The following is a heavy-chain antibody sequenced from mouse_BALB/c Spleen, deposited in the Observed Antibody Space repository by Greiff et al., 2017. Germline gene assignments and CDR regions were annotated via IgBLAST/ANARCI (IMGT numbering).Heavy chain of an antibody. CDR1: GFNIKDTY. Sequence: EVQLQQSGAELVKPGASVKLSCTASGFNIKDTYMHWVKQRPEQGLEWIGRIDPANGNTKYDPKFQGKATITADTSSNTAYLQLSSLTSEDTAVYYWSRSWGRADFDYRGQGTTLTVSS. CDR2: IDPANGNT. CDR3: SRSWGRADFDY. V-gene: IGHV14-3*02. D-gene: IGHD3-1*01. J-gene: IGHJ2*01.